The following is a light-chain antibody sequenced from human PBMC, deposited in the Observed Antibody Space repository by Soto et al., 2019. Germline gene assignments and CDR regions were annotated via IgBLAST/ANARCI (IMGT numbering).Light chain of an antibody. J-gene: IGKJ4*01. CDR2: DAS. V-gene: IGKV3-20*01. CDR1: QSVSSSY. Sequence: EIVLTQSPGTLSLSPGERATLSCRASQSVSSSYLAWHQQKPGQAPRLLIYDASSRATGIPDRFSGSGSGTDFTLTISRLEPEDFAVYYCQQYGSSPLTFGGGTKVEIK. CDR3: QQYGSSPLT.